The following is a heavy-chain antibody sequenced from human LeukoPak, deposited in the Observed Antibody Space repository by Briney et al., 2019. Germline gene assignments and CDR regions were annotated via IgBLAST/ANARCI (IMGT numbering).Heavy chain of an antibody. CDR1: GYTFTSYY. CDR3: ARDHEEGVSPDAFDI. D-gene: IGHD3-10*01. J-gene: IGHJ3*02. Sequence: ASVKVSCMASGYTFTSYYMHWVRQAPGQGLEWMGIINPSGGSPSYAQKFQGRVTMTRDMSTSTVYMERSSLRSEDTAVYDCARDHEEGVSPDAFDIWGQGTMVTVSS. V-gene: IGHV1-46*01. CDR2: INPSGGSP.